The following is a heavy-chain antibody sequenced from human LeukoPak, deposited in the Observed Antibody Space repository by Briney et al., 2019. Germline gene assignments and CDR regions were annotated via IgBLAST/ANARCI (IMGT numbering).Heavy chain of an antibody. J-gene: IGHJ5*02. D-gene: IGHD3-10*01. CDR2: IIPIFGTA. Sequence: SVKVPCKASGGTFSSYAISWVRQAPGQGLEWMGGIIPIFGTANYAQKFQGRVTITADESTSTAYMELSSLRSEDTAVYYCARSYYYGSGSYSNWFDPWGQGTLVTVSS. CDR3: ARSYYYGSGSYSNWFDP. V-gene: IGHV1-69*13. CDR1: GGTFSSYA.